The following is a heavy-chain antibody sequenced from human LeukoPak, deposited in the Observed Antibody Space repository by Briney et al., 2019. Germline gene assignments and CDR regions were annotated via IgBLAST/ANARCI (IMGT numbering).Heavy chain of an antibody. CDR3: ARVDGSGWFRY. J-gene: IGHJ4*02. V-gene: IGHV3-48*02. CDR1: GFTFSSYG. D-gene: IGHD6-19*01. Sequence: TGGSLRLSCAASGFTFSSYGMNWVRQAPGKGLEWVSYITSSGSTIYHAGSVKGRFSISRDNAKNSVYLQMNSLRDDDTAVYYCARVDGSGWFRYWGQGTLVTVSS. CDR2: ITSSGSTI.